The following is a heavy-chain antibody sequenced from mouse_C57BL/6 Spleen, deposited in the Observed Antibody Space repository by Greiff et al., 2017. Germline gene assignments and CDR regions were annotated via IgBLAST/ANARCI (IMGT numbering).Heavy chain of an antibody. CDR3: TGDDYDEGYFDY. CDR2: IDPETGGT. D-gene: IGHD2-4*01. J-gene: IGHJ2*01. Sequence: QVQLQQSGAELVRPGASVTLSCKASGYTFTDYEMHWVKQTPVHGLEWIGAIDPETGGTAYNQKFKGKAILTADKSSSTAYMELRSLTSEDSAVYYCTGDDYDEGYFDYWGQGTTLTVSS. V-gene: IGHV1-15*01. CDR1: GYTFTDYE.